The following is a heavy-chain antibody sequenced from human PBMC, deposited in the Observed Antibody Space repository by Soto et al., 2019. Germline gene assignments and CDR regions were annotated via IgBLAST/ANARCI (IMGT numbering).Heavy chain of an antibody. V-gene: IGHV4-59*12. CDR2: IYYSGST. CDR3: ASDYGDYDY. D-gene: IGHD4-17*01. J-gene: IGHJ4*02. CDR1: GGSISSYY. Sequence: SETLSLTCTVSGGSISSYYWSWIRQPPGKGLEWIGYIYYSGSTYYNPSLKSRVTISVDTSKNQFSLKLSSVTAADTAVYYCASDYGDYDYWGQGTLVTVSS.